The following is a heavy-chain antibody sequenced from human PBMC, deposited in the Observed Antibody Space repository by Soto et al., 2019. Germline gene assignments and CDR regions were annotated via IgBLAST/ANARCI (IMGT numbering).Heavy chain of an antibody. J-gene: IGHJ6*02. Sequence: PGESLKISCKGSGYSFTSYWIGWVRQMPGKGLEWMGIIYPGDSDTRYSPSFQGQVTISADKSISTAYLQWSSLKASDSAMYYCASIYYSGSGSYYKATDVWGQGTTVTVSS. V-gene: IGHV5-51*01. CDR1: GYSFTSYW. CDR2: IYPGDSDT. CDR3: ASIYYSGSGSYYKATDV. D-gene: IGHD3-10*01.